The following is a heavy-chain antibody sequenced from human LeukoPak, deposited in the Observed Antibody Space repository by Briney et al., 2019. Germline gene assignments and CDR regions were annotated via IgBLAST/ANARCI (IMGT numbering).Heavy chain of an antibody. CDR1: GFTFSSYA. CDR2: ISYDGSNK. D-gene: IGHD2-15*01. CDR3: ARGAHCSGGSCYSWDYYGMDV. Sequence: GGSLRLSCAASGFTFSSYAMHWVRQAPGKGLEWVAVISYDGSNKYYADSVEGRFTISRDNSKNTLYLQMNSLRAGDTAVYYCARGAHCSGGSCYSWDYYGMDVWGQGTTVTVSS. V-gene: IGHV3-30-3*01. J-gene: IGHJ6*02.